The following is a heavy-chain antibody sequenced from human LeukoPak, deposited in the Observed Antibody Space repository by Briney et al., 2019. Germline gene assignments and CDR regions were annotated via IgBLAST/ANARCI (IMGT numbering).Heavy chain of an antibody. Sequence: GGSLRLSCAASGFTVSSNYMSWVRQAPGKGLEWVSVIYSGGSTYYADSVKGRFTISRDNSKNTLYLQMNSPRAEDTAVYYCARSYYYDSSGYYYDQEFDPWGQGTLVTVSS. V-gene: IGHV3-53*01. CDR1: GFTVSSNY. J-gene: IGHJ5*02. CDR3: ARSYYYDSSGYYYDQEFDP. CDR2: IYSGGST. D-gene: IGHD3-22*01.